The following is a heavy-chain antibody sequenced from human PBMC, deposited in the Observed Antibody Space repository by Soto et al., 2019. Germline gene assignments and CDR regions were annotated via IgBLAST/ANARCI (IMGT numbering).Heavy chain of an antibody. J-gene: IGHJ4*02. CDR3: AKISRGYFDWLLPCDLDY. CDR1: GFTFSSYA. CDR2: ISGSGGST. V-gene: IGHV3-23*01. D-gene: IGHD3-9*01. Sequence: PGGSLRLSCAASGFTFSSYAMIWVRQAPGKGLEWVSAISGSGGSTYYADSVKGRFTISRDNSKNTLYLQMNSLRAEDTAVYYCAKISRGYFDWLLPCDLDYWGQGTLVTVSS.